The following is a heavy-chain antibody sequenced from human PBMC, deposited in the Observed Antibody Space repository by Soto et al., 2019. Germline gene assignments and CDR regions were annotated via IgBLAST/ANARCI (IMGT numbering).Heavy chain of an antibody. CDR2: ITPFNGDV. CDR1: GNTFTYRY. CDR3: ASGGAGSGPFTWELPDH. D-gene: IGHD1-26*01. V-gene: IGHV1-45*02. Sequence: QMQLVQSGAEVKKTGSSVTVSCKALGNTFTYRYLHWVRQAPGQALGWMGWITPFNGDVHYAQKFQERVTITRDTSINTAYMRMSSLRSEDTAMYYCASGGAGSGPFTWELPDHWGQGTRVTVSS. J-gene: IGHJ4*02.